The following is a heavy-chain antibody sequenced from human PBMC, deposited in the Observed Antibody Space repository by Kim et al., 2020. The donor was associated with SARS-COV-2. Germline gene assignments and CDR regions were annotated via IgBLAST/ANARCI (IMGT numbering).Heavy chain of an antibody. CDR1: GDSVSSNSAA. V-gene: IGHV6-1*01. D-gene: IGHD6-13*01. Sequence: SQTLSLTCAVSGDSVSSNSAAWNWIRQSPSRGLEWLGRTYYKSNWYYDYGESVKSRININPDTSKNQFSLQLNSVTPEDTAVYFCARGSGYSRISLDYWGHGNLVNVSS. CDR3: ARGSGYSRISLDY. CDR2: TYYKSNWYY. J-gene: IGHJ4*01.